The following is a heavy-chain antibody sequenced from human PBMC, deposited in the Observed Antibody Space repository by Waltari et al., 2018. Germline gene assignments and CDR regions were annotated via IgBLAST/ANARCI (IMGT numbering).Heavy chain of an antibody. Sequence: QVQLVQSGAEVKKPGSSVKVSCKASGGTLGSYALRWVRQAPGQGLEWMGGIIPIFGTANYAQKFQGRVTITADESTSTAYMELSSLRSEDTAVYYCARGGSSSWYEYYFDYWGQGTLVTVSS. D-gene: IGHD6-13*01. J-gene: IGHJ4*02. CDR2: IIPIFGTA. V-gene: IGHV1-69*12. CDR1: GGTLGSYA. CDR3: ARGGSSSWYEYYFDY.